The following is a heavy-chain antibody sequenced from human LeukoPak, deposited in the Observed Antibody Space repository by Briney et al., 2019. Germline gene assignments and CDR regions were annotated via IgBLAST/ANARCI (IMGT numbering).Heavy chain of an antibody. CDR2: INWNGGST. J-gene: IGHJ4*02. Sequence: PGGSLRLSCAASGFTFDDYGMSWVRQAPGKGLEWVSGINWNGGSTGYADSVKGRFTISRDNSKNTLYLQMNSLRAEDTAVYYCARRGKDFWSGYYTGLDYWGQGTLVTVSS. CDR3: ARRGKDFWSGYYTGLDY. D-gene: IGHD3-3*01. V-gene: IGHV3-20*04. CDR1: GFTFDDYG.